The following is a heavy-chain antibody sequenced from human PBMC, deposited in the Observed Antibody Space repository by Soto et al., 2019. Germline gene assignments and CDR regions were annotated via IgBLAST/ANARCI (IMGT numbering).Heavy chain of an antibody. CDR3: ARDGHPIAVAGSYWYFDL. CDR2: INPNSGGT. V-gene: IGHV1-2*04. CDR1: GYTFTGYY. D-gene: IGHD6-19*01. Sequence: QVQLVQSGAEVKKPGASVKVSCKASGYTFTGYYMHWVRQAPGQGLEWMGWINPNSGGTNYAQKXQGWVTMTRDXXIXTXXMELSRLRSDDTAVYYCARDGHPIAVAGSYWYFDLWGRGTLVTVSS. J-gene: IGHJ2*01.